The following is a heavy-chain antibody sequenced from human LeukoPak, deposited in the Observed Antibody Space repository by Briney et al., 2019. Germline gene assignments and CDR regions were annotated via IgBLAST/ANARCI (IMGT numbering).Heavy chain of an antibody. CDR2: INPKNGDT. J-gene: IGHJ4*02. D-gene: IGHD5-18*01. V-gene: IGHV1-2*02. CDR3: ARDGRLRNGYDNFYI. CDR1: GYTFSGFY. Sequence: ASVKVSCKASGYTFSGFYINWVRQAPGQGLEWMGWINPKNGDTHYAQDFLGRVTMTRDTSISTAYMELSRLTSDDTAVYYCARDGRLRNGYDNFYIWGQGTLVTVSS.